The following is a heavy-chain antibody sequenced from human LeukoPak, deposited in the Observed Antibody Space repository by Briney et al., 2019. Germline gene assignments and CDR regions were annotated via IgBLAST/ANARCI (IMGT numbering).Heavy chain of an antibody. Sequence: GGSLRLSCAASGFTFNSYSINWVRQAPGGGLEWVSCISSNSGYIFYADSVKGRFTISRDNARNSVFLHMNSLRAEDTAVYYCARDSRANDRSYPDYWGQGTLVTVSS. D-gene: IGHD1-26*01. V-gene: IGHV3-21*01. J-gene: IGHJ4*02. CDR3: ARDSRANDRSYPDY. CDR1: GFTFNSYS. CDR2: ISSNSGYI.